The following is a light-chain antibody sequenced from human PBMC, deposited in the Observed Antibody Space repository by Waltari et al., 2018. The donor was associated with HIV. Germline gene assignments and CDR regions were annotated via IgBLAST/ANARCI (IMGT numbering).Light chain of an antibody. CDR3: AAWDDSLSGNYV. CDR2: RTN. Sequence: QSVLTQPPSASGTPGQRVTISCSGSSSNIGSNYVYWYQQLPGTAPKLLIYRTNQRPSGVPDRFSGSKSGTSASLAISGLRSEDEADYYCAAWDDSLSGNYVFGTGTKVTVL. CDR1: SSNIGSNY. J-gene: IGLJ1*01. V-gene: IGLV1-47*01.